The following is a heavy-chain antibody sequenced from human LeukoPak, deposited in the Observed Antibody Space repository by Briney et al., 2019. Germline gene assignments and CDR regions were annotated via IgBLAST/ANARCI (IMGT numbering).Heavy chain of an antibody. CDR2: ISTTSSYI. CDR3: ARVANEYDFWSPVYGMDV. CDR1: TVTLTGYT. D-gene: IGHD3/OR15-3a*01. V-gene: IGHV3-21*01. J-gene: IGHJ6*02. Sequence: PGGSLRLSCEGATVTLTGYTMAWVRQAPGKGLEWVSYISTTSSYIYYGDSMNGRFTISRDNAKNSLFLQMNSLRVEDTAVYFCARVANEYDFWSPVYGMDVWGQGTSVIV.